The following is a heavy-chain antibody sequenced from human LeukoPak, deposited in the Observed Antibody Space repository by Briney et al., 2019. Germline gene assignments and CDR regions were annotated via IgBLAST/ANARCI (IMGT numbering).Heavy chain of an antibody. Sequence: GASVTVSCKASGYTFTSYGISWVRQAPGQGLEWMGWISAYNGNTNYAQKLQGRVTMTADTSTSTSYMELRSLRSDDTAVYYCARPYIAAAGTGWFDPWGQGTLVTVSS. CDR1: GYTFTSYG. V-gene: IGHV1-18*01. D-gene: IGHD6-13*01. CDR3: ARPYIAAAGTGWFDP. J-gene: IGHJ5*02. CDR2: ISAYNGNT.